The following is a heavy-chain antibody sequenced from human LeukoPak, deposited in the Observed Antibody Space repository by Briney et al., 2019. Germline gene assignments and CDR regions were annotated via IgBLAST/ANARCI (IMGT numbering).Heavy chain of an antibody. CDR3: ARDLDYGEKSEDY. D-gene: IGHD4/OR15-4a*01. CDR1: GFTFINYY. V-gene: IGHV1-46*01. J-gene: IGHJ4*02. CDR2: INLSGGST. Sequence: GASVKVSCKASGFTFINYYMHWVRQAPGQGLEWLGIINLSGGSTHYPQKFQGRVTMTRDTSTSTVYMELSSLRSEDTAVYYCARDLDYGEKSEDYWGQGTLVTVSS.